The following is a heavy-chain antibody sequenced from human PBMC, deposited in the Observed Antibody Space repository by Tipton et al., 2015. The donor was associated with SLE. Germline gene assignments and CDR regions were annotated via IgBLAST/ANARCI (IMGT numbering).Heavy chain of an antibody. CDR1: GGSISSYY. D-gene: IGHD3-16*01. J-gene: IGHJ4*02. CDR2: IYTSGST. V-gene: IGHV4-4*08. Sequence: TLSLTCTVSGGSISSYYWSWIRQPPGKGLELIGYIYTSGSTNYNPSLKSRVTISVDTSKNQFSLKLSSVTAADTAVYYCARGGSVRGFSLYYFDYWGQGTLVTVSS. CDR3: ARGGSVRGFSLYYFDY.